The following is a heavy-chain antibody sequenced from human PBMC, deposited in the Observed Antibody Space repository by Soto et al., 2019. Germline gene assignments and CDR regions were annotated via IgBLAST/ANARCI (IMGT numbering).Heavy chain of an antibody. Sequence: GGSLRLSCAASGFSFSSDSMGWVRQAPGKGLGWVSSISSSGSFMNYADSVKGRFTISRDNAKNSLYLQMSGLKDEDTAVYYCARDPPTGTTLDWADSWGQGTLVTVSS. CDR2: ISSSGSFM. J-gene: IGHJ4*02. CDR1: GFSFSSDS. CDR3: ARDPPTGTTLDWADS. D-gene: IGHD1-7*01. V-gene: IGHV3-21*01.